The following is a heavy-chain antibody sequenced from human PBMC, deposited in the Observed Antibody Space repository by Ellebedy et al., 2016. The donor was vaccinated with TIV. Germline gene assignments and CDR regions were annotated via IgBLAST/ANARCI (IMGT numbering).Heavy chain of an antibody. CDR2: ISDSGSMI. CDR1: GFSFSDYA. V-gene: IGHV3-11*01. D-gene: IGHD6-19*01. CDR3: ARISSGRSFYGMDV. J-gene: IGHJ6*02. Sequence: GGSLRLXXAASGFSFSDYAMFWARQAPGKGLEWVSYISDSGSMIHYADSVKGRFTISRDNSKNSLYLQMNNLRAEDTAVYYCARISSGRSFYGMDVWGQGTTVTVSS.